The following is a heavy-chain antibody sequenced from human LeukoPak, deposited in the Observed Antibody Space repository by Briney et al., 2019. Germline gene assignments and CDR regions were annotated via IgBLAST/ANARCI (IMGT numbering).Heavy chain of an antibody. CDR3: AKLFMITFGGVIVIPTTSDAFDI. D-gene: IGHD3-16*02. V-gene: IGHV3-66*01. Sequence: GGSLRLSCAASEFSVGSNYMTWVRQAPGKGLEWVSLIYSGGSTYYADSVKGRFTISRDNSKNTLYLQMNSLRAEDTAVYYCAKLFMITFGGVIVIPTTSDAFDIWGQGTMVTVSS. J-gene: IGHJ3*02. CDR2: IYSGGST. CDR1: EFSVGSNY.